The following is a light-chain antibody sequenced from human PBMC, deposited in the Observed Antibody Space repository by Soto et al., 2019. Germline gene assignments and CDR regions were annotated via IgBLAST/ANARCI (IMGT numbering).Light chain of an antibody. V-gene: IGLV2-23*03. Sequence: QSALTQPASVSGSPGQSITISCTGTSSDVGSYKFVSWYQQYPGKAPKLMIYEGSKRPSGVSDRFSGSKSGNTASLTISGLQAEDEADYFCCSYAGGSNVFGTVTKVTVL. CDR3: CSYAGGSNV. J-gene: IGLJ1*01. CDR1: SSDVGSYKF. CDR2: EGS.